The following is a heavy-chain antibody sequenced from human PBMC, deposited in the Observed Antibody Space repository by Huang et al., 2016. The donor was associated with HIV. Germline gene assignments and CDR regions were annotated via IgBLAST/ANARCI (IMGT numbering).Heavy chain of an antibody. Sequence: QAPGKGLEGVAVISYDGSNKYYTDSVKGRFTISRDNSKNALYLQMNSLRAEDTAVYYCARRAVAGIYYYYYMDVWGKGTTVTVSS. J-gene: IGHJ6*03. CDR3: ARRAVAGIYYYYYMDV. CDR2: ISYDGSNK. D-gene: IGHD6-19*01. V-gene: IGHV3-30-3*01.